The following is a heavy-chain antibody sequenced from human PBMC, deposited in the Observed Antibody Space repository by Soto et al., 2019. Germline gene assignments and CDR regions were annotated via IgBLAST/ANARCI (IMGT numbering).Heavy chain of an antibody. D-gene: IGHD2-15*01. J-gene: IGHJ5*02. CDR1: GGAVSSGSYY. V-gene: IGHV4-61*01. CDR3: TRGPPRLRWCDP. CDR2: IYFSGST. Sequence: SETLSLTCTVSGGAVSSGSYYWSWIRQPPGKGLEWIGHIYFSGSTNYNPSLRSRVTISLDTSRNQFSLKLSSVTAAGTAVYGWTRGPPRLRWCDPWGLG.